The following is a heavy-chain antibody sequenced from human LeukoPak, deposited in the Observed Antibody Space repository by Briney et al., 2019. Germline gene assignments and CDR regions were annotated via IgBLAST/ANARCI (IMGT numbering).Heavy chain of an antibody. CDR1: GFTFSSYA. CDR3: AKASHSSGWHYFDY. J-gene: IGHJ4*02. D-gene: IGHD6-19*01. Sequence: GGSLRLSCAASGFTFSSYAMSWVRRAPGKGLEWVSSISGSGGSTYYADSVKGRFTISRDNSKNTLSLHMNSLRAEDTAVYYCAKASHSSGWHYFDYWGQGTLVTVSS. V-gene: IGHV3-23*01. CDR2: ISGSGGST.